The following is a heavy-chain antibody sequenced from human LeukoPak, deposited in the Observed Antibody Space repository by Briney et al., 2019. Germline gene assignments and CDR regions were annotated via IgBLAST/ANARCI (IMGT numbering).Heavy chain of an antibody. J-gene: IGHJ5*02. CDR3: ARGLIKIFGVVTDGWFDP. CDR2: INHSGST. V-gene: IGHV4-34*01. Sequence: SETLSLTCAVYGGSFSCYYWSWIRQPPGKGLEWIGEINHSGSTNYNPSLKSRVTISVDTSKNQFSLKLNSVTAADTAVYYCARGLIKIFGVVTDGWFDPWGQGTLVTVSS. CDR1: GGSFSCYY. D-gene: IGHD3-3*01.